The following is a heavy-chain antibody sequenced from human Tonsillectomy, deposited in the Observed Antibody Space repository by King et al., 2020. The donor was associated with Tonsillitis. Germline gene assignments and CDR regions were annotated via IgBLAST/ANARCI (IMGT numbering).Heavy chain of an antibody. D-gene: IGHD3-16*01. CDR2: VYYSGRT. CDR1: GGSISSSSYY. Sequence: QMQLQESGPGLVKPSETLSLTCTVSGGSISSSSYYWGWIRQPPGKGLEWIGSVYYSGRTYFNPSLKSRVTISVDTSKNQFSLKVVSVTAADTAVYYCASHGGYGSVWGTWPESWFDPWGQGTLVTVSS. V-gene: IGHV4-39*01. CDR3: ASHGGYGSVWGTWPESWFDP. J-gene: IGHJ5*02.